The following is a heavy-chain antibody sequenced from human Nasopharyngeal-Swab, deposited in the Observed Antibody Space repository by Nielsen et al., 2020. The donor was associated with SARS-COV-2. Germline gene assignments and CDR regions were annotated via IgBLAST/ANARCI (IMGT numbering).Heavy chain of an antibody. Sequence: ASMKVSCKVSGYTLTELSMHWVRQAPGKELEWMGGFDPEDGETIYAQKFQGRVTMTEDTSTDTAYMELSSLRSEDTAVYYCATGGATPYYFDYWGQGTLVTVSS. J-gene: IGHJ4*02. CDR1: GYTLTELS. V-gene: IGHV1-24*01. D-gene: IGHD1-26*01. CDR3: ATGGATPYYFDY. CDR2: FDPEDGET.